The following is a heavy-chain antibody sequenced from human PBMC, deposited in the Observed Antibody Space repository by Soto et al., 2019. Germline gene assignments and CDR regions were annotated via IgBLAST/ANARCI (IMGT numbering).Heavy chain of an antibody. CDR3: AKELFGWGVAEAFDS. V-gene: IGHV3-30*18. Sequence: QVQLVESGGGVVQPGRSLRLSCAASGFTFSSYGMHWVRQAPGKGLEWVAVISYDGSNKYYADSVKGRFTISRDNSKNTLYLQMNSLRAEDTAVYYCAKELFGWGVAEAFDSWGQGTMVTVSS. D-gene: IGHD3-10*01. CDR1: GFTFSSYG. J-gene: IGHJ3*02. CDR2: ISYDGSNK.